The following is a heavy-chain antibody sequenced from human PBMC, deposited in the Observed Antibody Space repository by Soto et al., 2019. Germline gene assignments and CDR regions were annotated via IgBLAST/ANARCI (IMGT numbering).Heavy chain of an antibody. D-gene: IGHD2-2*01. J-gene: IGHJ4*02. Sequence: SVKVSCKASGYTFTSYYMHWVRQAPGQGLEWMGIIIPIFGTANYAQKFQGRVTITADESTSTAYMELSSLRSEDTAVYYCTNIGYCSSTSCYVGDYWGQGTLVTVSS. V-gene: IGHV1-69*13. CDR2: IIPIFGTA. CDR3: TNIGYCSSTSCYVGDY. CDR1: GYTFTSYY.